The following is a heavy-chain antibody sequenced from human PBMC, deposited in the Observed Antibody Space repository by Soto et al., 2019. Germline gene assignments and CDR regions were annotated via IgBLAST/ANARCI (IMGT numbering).Heavy chain of an antibody. CDR1: GHSFTSYW. Sequence: GESLKISCKGSGHSFTSYWIGWVRQMPGKGLEWMGIIYPGDSDTRYSPSFQGQVTISADKSISTAYLQWSSLKASDTAMYYCARERWYSSGWYGCDYWGQGTLVTVSS. J-gene: IGHJ4*02. V-gene: IGHV5-51*01. CDR3: ARERWYSSGWYGCDY. D-gene: IGHD6-19*01. CDR2: IYPGDSDT.